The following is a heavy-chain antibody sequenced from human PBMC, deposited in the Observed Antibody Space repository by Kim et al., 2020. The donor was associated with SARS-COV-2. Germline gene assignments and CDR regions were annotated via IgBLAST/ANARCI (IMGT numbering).Heavy chain of an antibody. CDR2: ISYDGSNK. Sequence: GGSLRLSCAASGFTFSSYGMHWVRQAPGKGLEWVAVISYDGSNKYYADSVKGRFTISRDNSKNTLYLQMNSLRAEDTAVYYCAKDVFAGRLRFPDYWGQG. CDR1: GFTFSSYG. J-gene: IGHJ4*02. V-gene: IGHV3-30*18. D-gene: IGHD3-16*01. CDR3: AKDVFAGRLRFPDY.